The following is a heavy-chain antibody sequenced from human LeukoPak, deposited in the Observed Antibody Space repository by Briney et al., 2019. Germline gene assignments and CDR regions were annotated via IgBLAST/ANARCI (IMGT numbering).Heavy chain of an antibody. V-gene: IGHV3-48*01. Sequence: GALRLSCAASGFTFSSYSMNWVRQAPGKGLEWVSYISGSGSSIYYADSVKGRFTISRDNSKNTVYLQMDSLRAEDTAVYYCAKGGSYRSQPYFDYWGQGTPVTVSS. J-gene: IGHJ4*02. CDR1: GFTFSSYS. D-gene: IGHD3-16*02. CDR2: ISGSGSSI. CDR3: AKGGSYRSQPYFDY.